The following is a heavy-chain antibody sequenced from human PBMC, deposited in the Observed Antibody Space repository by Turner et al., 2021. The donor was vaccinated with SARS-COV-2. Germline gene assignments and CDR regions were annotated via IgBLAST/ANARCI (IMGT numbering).Heavy chain of an antibody. D-gene: IGHD3-16*01. Sequence: QAQLPESGPRLVKPSETLYLTCTFSGGSISSYYWSWIRQPPGNGLEWIGYIYYSVSTNDNPSLESRVTISVDTSKNQFALKLGMETSADTAVYYCARDRGEGSFDYWGQGTLVTVSS. CDR2: IYYSVST. V-gene: IGHV4-59*01. CDR1: GGSISSYY. J-gene: IGHJ4*02. CDR3: ARDRGEGSFDY.